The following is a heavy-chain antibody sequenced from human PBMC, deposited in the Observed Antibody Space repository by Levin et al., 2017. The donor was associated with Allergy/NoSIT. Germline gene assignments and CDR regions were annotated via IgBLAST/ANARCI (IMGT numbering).Heavy chain of an antibody. J-gene: IGHJ4*02. Sequence: PGESLKISCPASGFAFRNYEMNWVRQAPGKGLEWVSYISTSSNIIYYADSVKGRFTISRDNAKNSLYLEMNSLRAEDTAVYYCAIDPRSITIFGVVDDYWGQGTLVTVSS. CDR2: ISTSSNII. V-gene: IGHV3-48*03. CDR3: AIDPRSITIFGVVDDY. CDR1: GFAFRNYE. D-gene: IGHD3-3*01.